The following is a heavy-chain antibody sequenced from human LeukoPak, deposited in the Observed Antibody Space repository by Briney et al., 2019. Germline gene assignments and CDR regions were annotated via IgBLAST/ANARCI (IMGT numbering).Heavy chain of an antibody. CDR1: GYSISSGYY. D-gene: IGHD2-2*01. CDR3: ARELGCSSTSCYALAPDY. Sequence: PSQTLSLTCAVSGYSISSGYYWGWIRQPPGKGLEWIGSIYHSGSTYYNPSLKSRVTISVDTSKNQFSLKLSSVTAADTAVYYCARELGCSSTSCYALAPDYWGQGTLVTVSS. V-gene: IGHV4-38-2*02. J-gene: IGHJ4*02. CDR2: IYHSGST.